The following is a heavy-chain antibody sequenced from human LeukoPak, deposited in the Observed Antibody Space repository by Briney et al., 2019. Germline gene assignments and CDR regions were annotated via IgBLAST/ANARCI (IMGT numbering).Heavy chain of an antibody. D-gene: IGHD2-21*02. Sequence: GGSLRLSCVPSGFTFNSYSMSWVRQAPGKGLEWVSLISNGGTTYYADSVKGRFTISRDISENTLYLQMNSLRAEDTAVYYCAKEARQCGPDCFSLLDCWGQGTLVTVSS. CDR2: ISNGGTT. CDR3: AKEARQCGPDCFSLLDC. J-gene: IGHJ4*02. V-gene: IGHV3-23*01. CDR1: GFTFNSYS.